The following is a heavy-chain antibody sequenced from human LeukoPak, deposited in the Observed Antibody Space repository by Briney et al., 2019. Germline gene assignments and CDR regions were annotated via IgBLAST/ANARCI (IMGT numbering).Heavy chain of an antibody. V-gene: IGHV4-59*01. CDR1: GGSFSGYY. D-gene: IGHD5-18*01. J-gene: IGHJ3*02. Sequence: PSETLSLTCAVYGGSFSGYYWSWIRQPPGKGLEWIGYIYYSGSTNYNPSLKSRVTISVDTSKNQFSLKLSSVTAADTAVYYCARLPGFRGYSYGETWSAFDIWGQGTMVTVSS. CDR3: ARLPGFRGYSYGETWSAFDI. CDR2: IYYSGST.